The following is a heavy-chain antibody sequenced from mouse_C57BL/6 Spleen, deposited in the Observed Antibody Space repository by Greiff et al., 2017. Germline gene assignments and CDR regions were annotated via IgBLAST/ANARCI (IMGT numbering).Heavy chain of an antibody. D-gene: IGHD2-4*01. Sequence: QVQLQQPGAELVKPGASVKLSCKASGYTFTSYWMQWVKQRPGQGLEWIGEIDPSDSYTNYNQKFKGKATLTVDTSSSTAYMQLSSLTSEDSAVYYCARPYEYDDGRGSMDYWGQGTSVTVSS. CDR1: GYTFTSYW. V-gene: IGHV1-50*01. CDR3: ARPYEYDDGRGSMDY. CDR2: IDPSDSYT. J-gene: IGHJ4*01.